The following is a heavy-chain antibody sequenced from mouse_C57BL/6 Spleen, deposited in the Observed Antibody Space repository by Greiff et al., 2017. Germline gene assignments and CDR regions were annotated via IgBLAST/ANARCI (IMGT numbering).Heavy chain of an antibody. CDR1: GFSLTSYG. J-gene: IGHJ3*01. CDR2: IRSGGST. V-gene: IGHV2-2*01. D-gene: IGHD3-2*01. Sequence: QVQLQQSGPGLVQPSQSLSITCTVSGFSLTSYGVHWVRQSPGKGLEWLGMIRSGGSTDYNAAFISRLSISKDNSKSQVFIKMNSLQADDTAIYYCARNDRDVRFAYWGQGTLVTVSA. CDR3: ARNDRDVRFAY.